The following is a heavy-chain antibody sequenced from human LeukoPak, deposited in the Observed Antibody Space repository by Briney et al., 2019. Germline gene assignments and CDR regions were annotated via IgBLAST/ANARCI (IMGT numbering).Heavy chain of an antibody. Sequence: GGSLRLSCAASGFAFWSYAMIWVRQAPGKGLEWVSAISGRGDSTYYADSVKGRFIISRDSPKKTLYLRMNSLRAEDTAVYYCARVSIGWYSFDYWGQGTLVTVSS. D-gene: IGHD6-19*01. CDR3: ARVSIGWYSFDY. CDR2: ISGRGDST. V-gene: IGHV3-23*01. CDR1: GFAFWSYA. J-gene: IGHJ4*02.